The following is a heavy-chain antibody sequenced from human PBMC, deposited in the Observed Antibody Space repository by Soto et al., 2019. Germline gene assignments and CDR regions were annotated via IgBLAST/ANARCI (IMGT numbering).Heavy chain of an antibody. CDR2: IWYDGSNK. CDR1: GFTFSSYG. V-gene: IGHV3-33*01. Sequence: GGSLRLSCAASGFTFSSYGMHWVRQAPGKGLEWVAVIWYDGSNKYYADSVKGRFTISRDNSKNTLYLQMNSLRAEDTAVYYCARDLGTTVTKYYYYYYGMQDSGQATTVTVSS. J-gene: IGHJ6*02. D-gene: IGHD4-17*01. CDR3: ARDLGTTVTKYYYYYYGMQD.